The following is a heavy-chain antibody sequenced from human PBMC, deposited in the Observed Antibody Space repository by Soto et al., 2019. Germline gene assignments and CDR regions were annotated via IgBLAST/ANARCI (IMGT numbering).Heavy chain of an antibody. V-gene: IGHV3-15*01. CDR3: STEFEELYFFDY. Sequence: EVQLVESGGGVVKTGGSLRLSCAGSGFIFSNAWMSWVRQAPGKGLEWVGRIISNTDGGTIDYAAPVKGRFIISRDDSKNTLYLQMNSLKIEDTGVYYCSTEFEELYFFDYWGLGTQVTVSS. J-gene: IGHJ4*02. CDR1: GFIFSNAW. D-gene: IGHD1-26*01. CDR2: IISNTDGGTI.